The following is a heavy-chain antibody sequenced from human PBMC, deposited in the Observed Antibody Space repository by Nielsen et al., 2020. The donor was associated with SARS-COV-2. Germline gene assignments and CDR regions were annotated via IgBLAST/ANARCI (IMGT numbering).Heavy chain of an antibody. CDR2: INPNSGAT. CDR1: GYTFTGSY. V-gene: IGHV1-2*06. CDR3: ARTGIAVAGIDFDY. Sequence: ASVKVSCKASGYTFTGSYVHWVRQAPGQGLEWMGRINPNSGATIYAQKFQGRVTMTRDTSISTAYMELSRLRSDDTAVYYCARTGIAVAGIDFDYWGQGTLVTVSS. D-gene: IGHD6-19*01. J-gene: IGHJ4*02.